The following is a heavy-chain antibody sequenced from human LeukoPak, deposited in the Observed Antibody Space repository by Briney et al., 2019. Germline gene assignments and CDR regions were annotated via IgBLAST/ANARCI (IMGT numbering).Heavy chain of an antibody. CDR1: GFTFSSYA. CDR2: INSGDNT. D-gene: IGHD4-17*01. J-gene: IGHJ4*02. Sequence: GGSLRLSCAASGFTFSSYAMSWVRQAPGKGLEWDSSINSGDNTYYAGSVKGRFTISRDNSKNTLYLQMNSLGADDTAVYYCSRRSTVTRTYSFDYWGQGTLVTVSS. V-gene: IGHV3-23*01. CDR3: SRRSTVTRTYSFDY.